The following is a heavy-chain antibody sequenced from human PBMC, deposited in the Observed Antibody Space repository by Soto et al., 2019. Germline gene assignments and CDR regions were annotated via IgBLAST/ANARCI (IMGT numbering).Heavy chain of an antibody. CDR1: GYTFTSYG. D-gene: IGHD1-26*01. CDR2: ISAYNGNT. CDR3: AGGTHYVATWLGRHDAFDI. V-gene: IGHV1-18*01. Sequence: QVQLVQSGAEVKKPGASVKVSCKASGYTFTSYGISWVRQAPGQGLEWMGWISAYNGNTNYAQKLQGRVTMTTDTSTSTAYMERRSLRSDDTAVYYCAGGTHYVATWLGRHDAFDIWGQGTMVTVSS. J-gene: IGHJ3*02.